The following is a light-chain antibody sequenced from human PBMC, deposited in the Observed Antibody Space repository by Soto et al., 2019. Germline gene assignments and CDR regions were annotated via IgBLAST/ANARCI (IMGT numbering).Light chain of an antibody. CDR2: EVS. J-gene: IGLJ1*01. CDR1: SSGVGGYNY. Sequence: QSVLTQPASLSGSPGQSITISCTGTSSGVGGYNYVSWYQQHPGKAPKLMIYEVSNRPSGVSNRFSGSKSGNTASLTISGLQAEDEADYYCSSYTSSSTQVFGTGTKVTVL. V-gene: IGLV2-14*01. CDR3: SSYTSSSTQV.